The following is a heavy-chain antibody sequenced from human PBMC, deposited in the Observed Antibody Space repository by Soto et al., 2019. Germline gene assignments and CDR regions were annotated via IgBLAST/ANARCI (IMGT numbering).Heavy chain of an antibody. CDR1: GGSISSSSYY. D-gene: IGHD6-13*01. V-gene: IGHV4-39*01. CDR2: IYYSGST. CDR3: ARQIHSSSWLPIDY. Sequence: SETLSLTCTVSGGSISSSSYYWGWIRQPPGKGLEWIGSIYYSGSTYYNPSLKSRVTISVDTSKNQFSLKLSSVTAADTAVYYCARQIHSSSWLPIDYWGQGTLVTVSS. J-gene: IGHJ4*02.